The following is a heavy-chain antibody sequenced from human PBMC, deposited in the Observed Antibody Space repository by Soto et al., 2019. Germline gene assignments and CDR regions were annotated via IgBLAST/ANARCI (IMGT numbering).Heavy chain of an antibody. CDR1: GFSLTTSGVG. CDR3: AHRLEIAVTGTLDY. D-gene: IGHD1-1*01. Sequence: QITLKESGPPLVKPTQTLTLTCTFSGFSLTTSGVGVGWIRRPPGKAREWLALIYWDDDKRYSPSLKSRLTITKDTSKNQVVLTMTNMDPVDTATYYCAHRLEIAVTGTLDYWGQGTLVTVSS. J-gene: IGHJ4*02. CDR2: IYWDDDK. V-gene: IGHV2-5*02.